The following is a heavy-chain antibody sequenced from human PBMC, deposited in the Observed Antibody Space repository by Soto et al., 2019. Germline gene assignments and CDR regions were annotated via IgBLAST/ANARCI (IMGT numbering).Heavy chain of an antibody. D-gene: IGHD3-3*01. J-gene: IGHJ4*02. CDR2: IYYSGST. CDR3: ARQTYYDFWSGYYVY. V-gene: IGHV4-39*01. CDR1: GGSISSSSYY. Sequence: ETLSLTCTVSGGSISSSSYYWGWIRQPPGKGLEWIGSIYYSGSTYYNPSLKSRVTISVDTSKNQFSLKLSSVTAADTAVYYCARQTYYDFWSGYYVYWGQGTLVTVSS.